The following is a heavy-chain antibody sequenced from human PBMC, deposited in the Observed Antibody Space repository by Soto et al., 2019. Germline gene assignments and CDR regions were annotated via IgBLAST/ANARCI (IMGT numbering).Heavy chain of an antibody. V-gene: IGHV1-18*04. J-gene: IGHJ6*02. CDR3: ARAVSTTGTTGYYYYGMDV. D-gene: IGHD1-1*01. CDR1: GYTFTSYG. Sequence: QVQLVQSGAEVKKPGASVKVSCKASGYTFTSYGISWVRQAPGQGLEWMGWISAYNGTTNYAQKLQGRVTMTTDTSTSTAYMELRSLRSDDTAVYYCARAVSTTGTTGYYYYGMDVWGQGTTVTVSS. CDR2: ISAYNGTT.